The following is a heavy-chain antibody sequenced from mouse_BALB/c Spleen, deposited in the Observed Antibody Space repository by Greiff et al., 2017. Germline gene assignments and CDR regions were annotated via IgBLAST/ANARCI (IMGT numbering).Heavy chain of an antibody. J-gene: IGHJ3*01. D-gene: IGHD1-1*02. CDR2: ISYSGST. CDR3: EGYGAY. CDR1: GYSITSDYA. V-gene: IGHV3-2*02. Sequence: DVKLQESGPGLVKPSQSLSLTCTVTGYSITSDYAWNWIRQFPGNKLEWMGYISYSGSTSYNPSLKSRISITRDTSKNQFFLQLNSVTTEDTATYYCEGYGAYWGQGTLVTVSA.